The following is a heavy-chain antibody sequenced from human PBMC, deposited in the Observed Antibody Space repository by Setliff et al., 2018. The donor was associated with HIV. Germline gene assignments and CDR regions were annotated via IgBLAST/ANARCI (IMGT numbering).Heavy chain of an antibody. CDR1: GYTFTSLD. J-gene: IGHJ4*02. V-gene: IGHV1-8*01. D-gene: IGHD2-15*01. Sequence: ASVKVSCKASGYTFTSLDINWVRQATGQGPEWMGWLNPTSGNTGSAQRFQGRVTMTRNTSISIAYMELSNLRSEDTAVYYCARGAPGRSCSGGSCSYFDYWGQGTLVTVS. CDR2: LNPTSGNT. CDR3: ARGAPGRSCSGGSCSYFDY.